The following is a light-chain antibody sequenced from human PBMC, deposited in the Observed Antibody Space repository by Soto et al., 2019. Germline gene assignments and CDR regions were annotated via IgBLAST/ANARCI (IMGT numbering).Light chain of an antibody. V-gene: IGKV3-20*01. CDR1: QSVSNNY. CDR3: QQYGSSPLT. J-gene: IGKJ4*01. CDR2: GAS. Sequence: EIVLTRSPGTLSLSPGERATLSCRASQSVSNNYLAWYQQKPGQAPRLLIYGASRRATGIPDRFSGSGSGTDFTLTISRLEPEDFAVYSCQQYGSSPLTFGGGTKVEIK.